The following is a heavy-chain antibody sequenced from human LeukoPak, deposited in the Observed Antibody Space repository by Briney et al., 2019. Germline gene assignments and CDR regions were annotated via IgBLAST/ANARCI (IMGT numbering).Heavy chain of an antibody. Sequence: GGSLRLSCVASGFTFSSYWMHWVRQDPRKGLVWASRINGDGRNINYADSVRGRFTISRDDAKNTLYLQMNTLRVEDTAVYYCTRDLMDYDVSTGLHHYYMDVWGQGTTVTVSS. CDR1: GFTFSSYW. V-gene: IGHV3-74*01. D-gene: IGHD3-9*01. CDR3: TRDLMDYDVSTGLHHYYMDV. CDR2: INGDGRNI. J-gene: IGHJ6*02.